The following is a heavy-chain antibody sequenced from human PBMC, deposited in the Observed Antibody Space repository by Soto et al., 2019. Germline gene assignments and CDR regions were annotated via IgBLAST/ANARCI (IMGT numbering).Heavy chain of an antibody. Sequence: GESLKISCKGSGYTFTNYWIGWVRQMPGKGLEWMGIIYPGDSDTKYNPSFQGQVTISADKSITTTYLQWSSLKASDTAIYYCARDDIPGRAVAIYGMDVWGQGTTVTVSS. CDR3: ARDDIPGRAVAIYGMDV. CDR1: GYTFTNYW. J-gene: IGHJ6*02. CDR2: IYPGDSDT. V-gene: IGHV5-51*01. D-gene: IGHD6-19*01.